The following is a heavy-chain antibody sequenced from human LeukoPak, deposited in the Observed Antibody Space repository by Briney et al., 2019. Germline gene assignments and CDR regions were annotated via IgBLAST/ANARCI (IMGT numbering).Heavy chain of an antibody. CDR1: GFTFSSYW. J-gene: IGHJ4*02. CDR3: AKEESVMVRGGPFDY. D-gene: IGHD3-10*01. Sequence: PGGSLRLSCAASGFTFSSYWMSWVRQAPGKGLEWVANIKQDGSEKYYVDSVKGRFTISRDNAKNSLYLQMNSLRAEDTVLYYCAKEESVMVRGGPFDYWGQGTLVTVSS. CDR2: IKQDGSEK. V-gene: IGHV3-7*03.